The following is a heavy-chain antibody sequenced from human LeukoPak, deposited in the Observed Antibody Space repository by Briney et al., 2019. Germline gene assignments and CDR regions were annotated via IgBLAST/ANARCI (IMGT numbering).Heavy chain of an antibody. J-gene: IGHJ4*02. V-gene: IGHV3-23*01. CDR2: ISGSGGST. CDR3: AKDSVPNPSDY. Sequence: GGSLRLSCAASGFTFSSYALSWVGQAPGQGLEWVSAISGSGGSTYHADSVKGRFTISRDNSKNTLYLQMNSLRAEDTAVYYCAKDSVPNPSDYWGQGTLVTVSS. CDR1: GFTFSSYA. D-gene: IGHD1-14*01.